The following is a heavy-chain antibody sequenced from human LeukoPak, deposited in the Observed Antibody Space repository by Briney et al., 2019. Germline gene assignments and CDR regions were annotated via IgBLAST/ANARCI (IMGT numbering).Heavy chain of an antibody. V-gene: IGHV3-21*01. D-gene: IGHD1-26*01. CDR2: ISSSSSYI. J-gene: IGHJ3*02. CDR3: ARVGNHDAFDI. Sequence: GGSLRLSCAASEFTFSSYSMNWVRQAPGKGLEWVSSISSSSSYIYYADSVKGRFTISRDNAKNSLYLQMNSLRAEDTAVYYCARVGNHDAFDIWGQGTMVTVSS. CDR1: EFTFSSYS.